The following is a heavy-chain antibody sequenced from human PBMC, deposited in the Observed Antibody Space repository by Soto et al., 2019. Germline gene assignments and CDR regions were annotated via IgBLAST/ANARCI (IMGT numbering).Heavy chain of an antibody. CDR3: ARDCSRTIFGVVIITGDAFDI. Sequence: SETLSLTCAVSGYPISSGYYWGWIRQPPGKGLEWIGSIYHSGSTYYNPSLKSRVTISVDTSKNQFSLKLSSVTAADTAVYYCARDCSRTIFGVVIITGDAFDIWGQGTTVTVSS. V-gene: IGHV4-38-2*02. CDR1: GYPISSGYY. CDR2: IYHSGST. J-gene: IGHJ3*02. D-gene: IGHD3-3*01.